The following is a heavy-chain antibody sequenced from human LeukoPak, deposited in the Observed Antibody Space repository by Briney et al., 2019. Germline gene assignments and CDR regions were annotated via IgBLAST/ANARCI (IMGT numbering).Heavy chain of an antibody. CDR1: GYTFTSYY. Sequence: ASVKVSCKASGYTFTSYYMHWVRQAPGQGLEWMGIINPSGGSTSYAQKFQGRVTMTRDTSTSTVYMELSSLRSEDTAVYYCARASVAAMIVVVITPSFDYWGQGTLVTVSS. CDR2: INPSGGST. D-gene: IGHD3-22*01. V-gene: IGHV1-46*01. CDR3: ARASVAAMIVVVITPSFDY. J-gene: IGHJ4*02.